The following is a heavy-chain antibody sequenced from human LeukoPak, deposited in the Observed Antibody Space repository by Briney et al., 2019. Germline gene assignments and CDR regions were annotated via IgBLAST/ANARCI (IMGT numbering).Heavy chain of an antibody. CDR1: GFTFGSYS. V-gene: IGHV3-21*01. Sequence: GGSLRLSCAASGFTFGSYSMNWVRQAPGKGLEWVSSISSSSSYIYYADSVKGRFTISRDNAKNSLYLQMNSLRAEDTAVYYCARDQGYRDMDYWGQGTLVTVSS. CDR2: ISSSSSYI. D-gene: IGHD6-13*01. J-gene: IGHJ4*02. CDR3: ARDQGYRDMDY.